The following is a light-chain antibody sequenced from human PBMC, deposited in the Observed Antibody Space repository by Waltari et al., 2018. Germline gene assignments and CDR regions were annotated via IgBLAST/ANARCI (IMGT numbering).Light chain of an antibody. CDR3: QQYYSTPPT. V-gene: IGKV4-1*01. J-gene: IGKJ1*01. CDR2: WAS. CDR1: QGVLYSSNNKNY. Sequence: DIVMTQSPDSLAVSLGERATINCKSSQGVLYSSNNKNYLAWYQQKPGQPPKLLIYWASTRESGVPDRVSGSGSGTDFTLTISSLQAEDVAVYYCQQYYSTPPTFGQGTKVEIK.